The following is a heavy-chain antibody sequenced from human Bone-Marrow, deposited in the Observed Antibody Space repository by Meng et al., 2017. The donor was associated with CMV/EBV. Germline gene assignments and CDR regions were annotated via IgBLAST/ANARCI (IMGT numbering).Heavy chain of an antibody. D-gene: IGHD6-6*01. V-gene: IGHV3-23*03. Sequence: GESLKISCAASGFTFSSYSMSWVRQAPGKGLEWVSVIYSGGSTTSYADSVKGRFTISRDNSKNTLFLQMNSLRAGDTAVYYCTKDTRTGGVALRPTGYGMDVWGQGTTVTVS. J-gene: IGHJ6*02. CDR1: GFTFSSYS. CDR3: TKDTRTGGVALRPTGYGMDV. CDR2: IYSGGSTT.